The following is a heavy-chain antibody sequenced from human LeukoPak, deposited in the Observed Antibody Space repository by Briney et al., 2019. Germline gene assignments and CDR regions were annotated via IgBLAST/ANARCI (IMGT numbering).Heavy chain of an antibody. D-gene: IGHD6-13*01. CDR2: INTNSGGT. V-gene: IGHV1-2*02. CDR1: GYTFTGYY. J-gene: IGHJ6*03. CDR3: ARGAATGTLWYYYYYMDV. Sequence: ASVKVSCKASGYTFTGYYMHWVRQAPGQGPEWMGWINTNSGGTNYAQKLQGRVTMTRDTSISTAYMELSSLRSDDTAVYYCARGAATGTLWYYYYYMDVWGKGTTVTVSS.